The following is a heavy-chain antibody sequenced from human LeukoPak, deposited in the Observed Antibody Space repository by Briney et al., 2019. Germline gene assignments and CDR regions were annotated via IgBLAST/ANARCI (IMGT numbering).Heavy chain of an antibody. CDR2: ISYSGST. CDR1: GDSISSRDYC. D-gene: IGHD2-2*01. J-gene: IGHJ4*02. Sequence: SETLSLTCTVSGDSISSRDYCWTWIRQHPGKGLEWIGYISYSGSTYYNPSLKSRLTISRGTSKNQFSLSLTSVTAADTAVYYCSRSSGSRDPQDYWGQGTLVTVSS. CDR3: SRSSGSRDPQDY. V-gene: IGHV4-31*03.